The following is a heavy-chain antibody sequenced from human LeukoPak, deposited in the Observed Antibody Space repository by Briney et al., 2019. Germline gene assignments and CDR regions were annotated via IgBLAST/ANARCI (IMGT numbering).Heavy chain of an antibody. V-gene: IGHV1-69*05. J-gene: IGHJ3*02. CDR3: ARDEVGSSSAFDI. D-gene: IGHD6-13*01. CDR1: GGTFSSYA. CDR2: IIPIFGTA. Sequence: ASXXVSCKASGGTFSSYAISWVRQAPGQGLEWMGRIIPIFGTANYAQKFQGRVTITTDEYTSTAYMELSSLRSEDTAVYYCARDEVGSSSAFDIWGQGTMVTVSS.